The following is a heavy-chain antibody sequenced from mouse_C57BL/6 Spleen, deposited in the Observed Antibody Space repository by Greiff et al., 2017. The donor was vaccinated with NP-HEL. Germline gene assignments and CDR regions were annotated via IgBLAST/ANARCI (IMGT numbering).Heavy chain of an antibody. D-gene: IGHD3-2*02. V-gene: IGHV14-4*01. CDR1: GFNIKDDY. J-gene: IGHJ3*01. CDR3: TTEGQLRLRGTY. Sequence: VQLKQSGAELVRPGASVKLSCTASGFNIKDDYMHWVKQRPEQGLEWIGWIDPENGDTEYASKFQGKATITADTSSNTAYLQLSSLTSEDTAVYYCTTEGQLRLRGTYWGQGTLVTVSA. CDR2: IDPENGDT.